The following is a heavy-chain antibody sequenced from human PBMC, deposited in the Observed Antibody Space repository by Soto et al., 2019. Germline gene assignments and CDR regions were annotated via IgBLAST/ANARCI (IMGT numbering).Heavy chain of an antibody. CDR2: IYYSGST. V-gene: IGHV4-31*03. J-gene: IGHJ5*02. CDR1: GGSISSGGYY. CDR3: ARDGLGSGYDGSLFDP. Sequence: SETLSLTCTVSGGSISSGGYYWSWIRQHPGKGLEWIGYIYYSGSTYYNPSLKSRVTISVDTSKNQFSLKLSSVTAADTAVYYCARDGLGSGYDGSLFDPWGQGTLVTVSS. D-gene: IGHD5-12*01.